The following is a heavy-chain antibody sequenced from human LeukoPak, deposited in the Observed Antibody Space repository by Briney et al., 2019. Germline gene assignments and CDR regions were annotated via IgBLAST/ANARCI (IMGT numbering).Heavy chain of an antibody. V-gene: IGHV1-18*01. CDR3: ARATEKSPLINWFDP. CDR2: ISAYNGNT. D-gene: IGHD2-8*01. Sequence: ASVKVSCKASGYTFTSYGISWVRQAPGQGLEWMGWISAYNGNTNYAQKLQGRVTMTTDTSTSTAYMELRGLRSDDTAVYYCARATEKSPLINWFDPWGQGTLVTVSS. J-gene: IGHJ5*02. CDR1: GYTFTSYG.